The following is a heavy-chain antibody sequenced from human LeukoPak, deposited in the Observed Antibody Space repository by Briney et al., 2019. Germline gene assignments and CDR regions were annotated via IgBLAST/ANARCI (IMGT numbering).Heavy chain of an antibody. CDR1: GFTFNSYW. CDR2: INTDGSRT. J-gene: IGHJ4*02. Sequence: GGSLRLSCAASGFTFNSYWIHWVRQAPGKGLVWVSRINTDGSRTNYADSVKGRFAIARDDARKTLYLQMNSLRAEDTAVYYCARDSWTGTVTLDYWGQGTLVTVSS. CDR3: ARDSWTGTVTLDY. V-gene: IGHV3-74*01. D-gene: IGHD4-17*01.